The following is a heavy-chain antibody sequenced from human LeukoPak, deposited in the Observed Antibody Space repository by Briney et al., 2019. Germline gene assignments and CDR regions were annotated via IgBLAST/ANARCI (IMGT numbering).Heavy chain of an antibody. D-gene: IGHD3-22*01. V-gene: IGHV3-7*03. Sequence: GGSLRLSCAASGFTFSSYWMSWVRQAPGKGLEWVANIKQDGSEKYYVDSVKGRFTISRDNSKNTLYLQMNSLRAEDTAVYFCAKYGSYYYDSSANYFDYWGQGTLVTVSS. CDR3: AKYGSYYYDSSANYFDY. J-gene: IGHJ4*02. CDR1: GFTFSSYW. CDR2: IKQDGSEK.